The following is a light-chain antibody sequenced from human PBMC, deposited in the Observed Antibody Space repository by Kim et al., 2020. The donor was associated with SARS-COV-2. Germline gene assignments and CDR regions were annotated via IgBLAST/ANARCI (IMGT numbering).Light chain of an antibody. CDR3: QQTYSTPYT. Sequence: ASVGDRVTITCRASLSISSYLSWYQQKPGKAPKLVIYAASILQSGVPSRFTGSGSATAFTLTISSLQPEDFATYYCQQTYSTPYTFGRGTKLEI. CDR1: LSISSY. J-gene: IGKJ2*01. CDR2: AAS. V-gene: IGKV1-39*01.